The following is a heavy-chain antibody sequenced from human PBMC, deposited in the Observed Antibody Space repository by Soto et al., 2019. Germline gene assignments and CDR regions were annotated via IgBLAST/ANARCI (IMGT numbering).Heavy chain of an antibody. V-gene: IGHV3-23*01. CDR2: ISDSGDRT. Sequence: GGSLRLSCASSGFTLSMSAVNWVRQAPGKGLEWVSYISDSGDRTYYADSVKGRFTISRDRSKNTVSLQMDSLRAEDTAVYYCAKDRGIIVKAGDAFHXWGQVTKVTAS. D-gene: IGHD3-16*02. CDR3: AKDRGIIVKAGDAFHX. J-gene: IGHJ3*01. CDR1: GFTLSMSA.